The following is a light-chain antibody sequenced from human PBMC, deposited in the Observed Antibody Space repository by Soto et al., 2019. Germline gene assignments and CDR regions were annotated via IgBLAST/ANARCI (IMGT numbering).Light chain of an antibody. CDR2: AAS. CDR1: QSISSY. J-gene: IGKJ2*01. V-gene: IGKV1-39*01. Sequence: DIQMTQSPSSLSASAGDRVTITCRASQSISSYLNWYQHKPGEAPKVLIYAASSLQGGVPSRFSGSGSGTDFTLTLTSLQPEDFATYYCQQTNSTPRTFGQGTKLEIK. CDR3: QQTNSTPRT.